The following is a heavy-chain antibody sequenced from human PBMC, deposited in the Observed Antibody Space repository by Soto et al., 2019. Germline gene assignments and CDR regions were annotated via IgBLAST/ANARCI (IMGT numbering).Heavy chain of an antibody. CDR2: ITAIGAIT. CDR1: EFTFSSYA. J-gene: IGHJ4*02. D-gene: IGHD6-19*01. CDR3: ATDVDSGAWYKDY. V-gene: IGHV3-23*01. Sequence: EVQLLESGGGLVQPGGSLRLSCAASEFTFSSYAMSWVRQAPGKGLEWVSSITAIGAITQYADSVKGRFIISRDNSKNTLYLQMNRLRDVDTAVYYCATDVDSGAWYKDYWGQGTLVTVSS.